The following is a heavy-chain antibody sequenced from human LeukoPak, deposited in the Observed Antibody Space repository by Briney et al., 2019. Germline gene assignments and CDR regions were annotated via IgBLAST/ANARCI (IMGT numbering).Heavy chain of an antibody. CDR3: ARDVSSSGWFWSFFGH. CDR1: GYTFTSYG. CDR2: ISPNNGNT. V-gene: IGHV1-18*01. J-gene: IGHJ4*02. D-gene: IGHD6-19*01. Sequence: ASVKVSCKASGYTFTSYGISWVRQAPGHGLEWMGWISPNNGNTNYAQKLQSRVTMTTDTSSTTAYMELRSLRSDDTAVYYCARDVSSSGWFWSFFGHWGQGTPVTVSS.